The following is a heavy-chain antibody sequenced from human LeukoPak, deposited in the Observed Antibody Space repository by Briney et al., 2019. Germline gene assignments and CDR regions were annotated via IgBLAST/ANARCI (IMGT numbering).Heavy chain of an antibody. D-gene: IGHD3-22*01. CDR2: ISSSSSTI. CDR3: ARDLPDSSGYHIPFGY. CDR1: GFTFSSYS. Sequence: PGGSLRLSCAASGFTFSSYSMNWVRQAPGKGPEWVSYISSSSSTIYYADSVKGRFTISRDNAKNSLYLQMNSLRAEDTAVYYCARDLPDSSGYHIPFGYWGQGTLVTVSS. V-gene: IGHV3-48*04. J-gene: IGHJ4*02.